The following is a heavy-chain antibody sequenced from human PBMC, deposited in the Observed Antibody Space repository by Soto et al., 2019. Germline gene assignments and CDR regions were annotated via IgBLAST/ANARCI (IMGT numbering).Heavy chain of an antibody. D-gene: IGHD1-26*01. CDR3: ARCVGATSFDY. J-gene: IGHJ4*02. Sequence: HVQLQESCPGLVKPSQTLSLTCTVSGGSISSGGYYWSWIRQHPGKALEWIGYIYYSVSTYYNPSLKRRVTISVDTSKNQFSLKLSSVTAADTAVYYCARCVGATSFDYWGQGTLVTVSS. CDR1: GGSISSGGYY. CDR2: IYYSVST. V-gene: IGHV4-31*03.